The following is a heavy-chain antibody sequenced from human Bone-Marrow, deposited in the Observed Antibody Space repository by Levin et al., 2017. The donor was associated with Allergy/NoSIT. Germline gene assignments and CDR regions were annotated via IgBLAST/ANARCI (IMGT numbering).Heavy chain of an antibody. Sequence: GESLKISCTTSGFSFSATVMSWVRQAPGKGLEWVSVITSGGDRYLADSVKGRSSISRDNSKKTLYLQMNSLRVEDTAVYYCASMRPYGTTWAGFFDDWGQGRLVTVSS. CDR3: ASMRPYGTTWAGFFDD. CDR1: GFSFSATV. D-gene: IGHD1-14*01. CDR2: ITSGGDR. J-gene: IGHJ4*02. V-gene: IGHV3-23*01.